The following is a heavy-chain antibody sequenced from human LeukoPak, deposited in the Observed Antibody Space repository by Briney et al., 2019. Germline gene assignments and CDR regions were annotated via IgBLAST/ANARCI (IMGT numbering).Heavy chain of an antibody. CDR2: IIPIFGTA. V-gene: IGHV1-69*06. D-gene: IGHD2-2*01. Sequence: ASVKVSCKASGGTFSSYAISWVRQAPGQGLEWMGGIIPIFGTANYAQKFQGRVTITADKSTSTAYMELSSLRSEDTAVYYCARGVVPAASYYYYYYMDVWGKGTTVTVSS. J-gene: IGHJ6*03. CDR1: GGTFSSYA. CDR3: ARGVVPAASYYYYYYMDV.